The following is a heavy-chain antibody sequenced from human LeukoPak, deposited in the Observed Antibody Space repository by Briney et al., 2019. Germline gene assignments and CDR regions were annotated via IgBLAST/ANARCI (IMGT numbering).Heavy chain of an antibody. CDR1: GFTFSTSH. V-gene: IGHV3-74*01. Sequence: GGSLRLSCATSGFTFSTSHMHWVRQSPGEGLVWVSRIKSDGVTTSYADSVKGRFTISRDNAKNTLYLQMNSLGAEDTAVYYCVRDGNFHLDPWGQGTLVTVSS. D-gene: IGHD1-14*01. CDR3: VRDGNFHLDP. CDR2: IKSDGVTT. J-gene: IGHJ5*02.